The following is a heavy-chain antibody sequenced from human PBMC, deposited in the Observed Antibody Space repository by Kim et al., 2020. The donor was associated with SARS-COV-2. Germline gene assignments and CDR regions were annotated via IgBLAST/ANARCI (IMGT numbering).Heavy chain of an antibody. CDR3: AKDRTPRGVGVIFYFYY. D-gene: IGHD2-15*01. Sequence: GGSLRLSCAASGFTFSDYAMSWVRQAPGKGLEWVSTISGSGGTAFYADSVKGRFTISRDNSKNILYLQMDSLRAEDTALYFCAKDRTPRGVGVIFYFYY. J-gene: IGHJ4*01. V-gene: IGHV3-23*01. CDR2: ISGSGGTA. CDR1: GFTFSDYA.